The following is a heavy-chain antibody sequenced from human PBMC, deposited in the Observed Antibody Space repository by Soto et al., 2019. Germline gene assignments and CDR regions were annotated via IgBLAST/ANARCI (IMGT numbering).Heavy chain of an antibody. CDR3: ARESGDWPLNWFDP. CDR1: GFNFSNHW. D-gene: IGHD2-21*02. CDR2: ITSDGKSK. Sequence: AGSLRLSCAASGFNFSNHWMHWVRQRPGEGLVWVSRITSDGKSKAYAESVKGRFAISRDNAKNTLYLQMNGLTAEDTAVYYCARESGDWPLNWFDPWGQGTLVTVS. V-gene: IGHV3-74*01. J-gene: IGHJ5*02.